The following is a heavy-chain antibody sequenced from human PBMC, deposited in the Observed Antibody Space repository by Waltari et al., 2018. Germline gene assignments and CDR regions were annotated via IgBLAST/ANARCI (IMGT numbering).Heavy chain of an antibody. V-gene: IGHV4-34*01. D-gene: IGHD3-22*01. Sequence: QVPLQQWGAGLLKPSETLSLTCAVYGGSFSGYYWSWIRQPPGKGLAWIGQINHSGCTNYNPSLKSRVTISVDTSKNQFSLKLSSVTAADTAVYYCARGLDYYYDSSGYYYPLFDYWGQGTLVTVSS. CDR3: ARGLDYYYDSSGYYYPLFDY. CDR2: INHSGCT. J-gene: IGHJ4*02. CDR1: GGSFSGYY.